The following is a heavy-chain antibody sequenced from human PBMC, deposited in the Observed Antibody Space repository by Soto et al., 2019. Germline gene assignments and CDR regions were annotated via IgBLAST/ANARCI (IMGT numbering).Heavy chain of an antibody. J-gene: IGHJ4*02. CDR3: ARGRPSCSGGSCVVGCVDY. D-gene: IGHD2-15*01. CDR1: DGSFSGYY. CDR2: INHSGST. V-gene: IGHV4-34*01. Sequence: QVQLKQWGAGLLKPSETLSLTCAVYDGSFSGYYWSWIRQPPGKGLEWIGEINHSGSTNYNPSLKSRVTISVDTSTNQFSLNLSSVTAADTAVYYCARGRPSCSGGSCVVGCVDYWGQGNLVTVSS.